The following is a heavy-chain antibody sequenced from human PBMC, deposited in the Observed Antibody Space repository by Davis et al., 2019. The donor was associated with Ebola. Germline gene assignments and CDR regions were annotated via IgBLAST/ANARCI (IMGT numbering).Heavy chain of an antibody. V-gene: IGHV4-59*12. CDR2: IHSSGST. Sequence: SETLSLTCTVSGGSISSFYWTWIRQPSGKGLEWIGHIHSSGSTNYNASLKSRVMISVDTSKNQFSLKLSSVTAADTAVYYCARGDSYYDPSGYYAGPEAPDHWGQGTLVSVSS. J-gene: IGHJ4*02. CDR3: ARGDSYYDPSGYYAGPEAPDH. CDR1: GGSISSFY. D-gene: IGHD3-22*01.